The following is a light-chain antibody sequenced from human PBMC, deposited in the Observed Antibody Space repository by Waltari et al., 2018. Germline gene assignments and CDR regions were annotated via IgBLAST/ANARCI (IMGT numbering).Light chain of an antibody. CDR3: SSYTSSSTRV. CDR1: SSDVGGYNF. V-gene: IGLV2-14*03. J-gene: IGLJ1*01. Sequence: QSALTQPPPVSGSPGQSTSISCTGTSSDVGGYNFVSWYQQHPGKAPQLMIYDVANRPSGVSNRFSGSKSGNTASLTISGLQAEDEADYYCSSYTSSSTRVFGTGTKVTVL. CDR2: DVA.